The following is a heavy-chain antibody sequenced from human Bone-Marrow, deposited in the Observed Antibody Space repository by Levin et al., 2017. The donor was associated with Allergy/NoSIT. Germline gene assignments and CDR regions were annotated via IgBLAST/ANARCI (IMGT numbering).Heavy chain of an antibody. CDR3: ARDYSNHEHKDY. CDR2: IYYSGST. V-gene: IGHV4-39*07. J-gene: IGHJ4*02. CDR1: GGSISSSSYY. Sequence: PSETLSLTCTVSGGSISSSSYYWGWIRQPPGKGLEWIGSIYYSGSTYYNPSLKSRVTISVDTSKNQFSLKLSSVTAADTAVYYCARDYSNHEHKDYWGQGTLVTVSS. D-gene: IGHD4-11*01.